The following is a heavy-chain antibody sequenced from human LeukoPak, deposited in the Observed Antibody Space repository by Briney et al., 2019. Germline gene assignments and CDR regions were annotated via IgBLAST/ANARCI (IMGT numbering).Heavy chain of an antibody. CDR3: AREDYYGSGNYVAWGGAFDV. J-gene: IGHJ3*01. Sequence: PGGSLRLSCEASGFSFSSYWMTWVRQAPGKGLERVANIKQDGSEKYYVDSVKGRFTISRDNAKISVFLQMNSLRAEDTAVYYCAREDYYGSGNYVAWGGAFDVWGRGTTVTVSS. CDR2: IKQDGSEK. D-gene: IGHD3-10*01. CDR1: GFSFSSYW. V-gene: IGHV3-7*01.